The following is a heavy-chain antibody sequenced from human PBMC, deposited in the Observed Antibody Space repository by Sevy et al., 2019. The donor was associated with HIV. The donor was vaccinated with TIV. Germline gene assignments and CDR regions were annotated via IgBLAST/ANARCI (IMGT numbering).Heavy chain of an antibody. CDR2: IVPSFDLS. D-gene: IGHD6-13*01. CDR1: GVTFSGYA. V-gene: IGHV1-69*13. Sequence: ASVKVSCKASGVTFSGYAINWVRQTPGQGLEWMGCIVPSFDLSKYAQMFQGRVTFTADESTDTAYMKLSSLRSDDTAVYYCARPQRPSGYSSSGDAFDVWGQGTIVTVSS. J-gene: IGHJ3*01. CDR3: ARPQRPSGYSSSGDAFDV.